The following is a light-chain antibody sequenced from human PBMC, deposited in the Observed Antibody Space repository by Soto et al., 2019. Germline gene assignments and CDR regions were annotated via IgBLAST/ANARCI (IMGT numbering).Light chain of an antibody. J-gene: IGKJ1*01. CDR3: LHYYEWPRWT. V-gene: IGKV3-15*01. CDR2: GAS. CDR1: QSISNN. Sequence: EIVMTQSPATLYVSHVERSTLSFSASQSISNNLAWYQQQPGQTPRLLIYGASTTATGIPARFSGSGTGTEFTLTISSLQSEDFAVYYCLHYYEWPRWTFGQGTKVDIK.